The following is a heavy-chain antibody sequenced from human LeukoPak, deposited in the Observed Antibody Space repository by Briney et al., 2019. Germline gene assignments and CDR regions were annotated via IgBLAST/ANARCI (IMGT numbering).Heavy chain of an antibody. Sequence: SETLSPTCTVSGVSISSSNSYWGWIRQPPGKGLEWIGSIYYSGNTYYNASLKSQVSISIDTSKNQFSLRLTSVTAADTAVYYCARQTGSGLFILPGGQETLVTVSS. CDR1: GVSISSSNSY. CDR3: ARQTGSGLFILP. V-gene: IGHV4-39*01. D-gene: IGHD3/OR15-3a*01. CDR2: IYYSGNT. J-gene: IGHJ4*02.